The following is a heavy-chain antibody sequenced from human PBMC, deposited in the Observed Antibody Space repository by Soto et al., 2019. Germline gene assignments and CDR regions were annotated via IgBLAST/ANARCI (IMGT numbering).Heavy chain of an antibody. CDR2: ISAYNGNT. J-gene: IGHJ6*03. CDR1: GYTFTSYG. D-gene: IGHD6-13*01. Sequence: ASVKVSCKASGYTFTSYGISWVRQAPGQGLEWMGWISAYNGNTNYAQKLQGRVTMTTDTSTSTAYMELRSLRSDDTAVYYCARSSSSTYYYYYYMDVWGKGTTVTVSS. V-gene: IGHV1-18*01. CDR3: ARSSSSTYYYYYYMDV.